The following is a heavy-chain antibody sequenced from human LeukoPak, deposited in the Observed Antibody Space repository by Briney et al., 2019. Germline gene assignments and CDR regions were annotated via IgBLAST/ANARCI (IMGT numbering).Heavy chain of an antibody. CDR2: IGYGGVSI. CDR1: GFPFNKLA. V-gene: IGHV3-23*01. Sequence: GGSLRLSCVASGFPFNKLAMTWVRQVPGRGLEWVAIIGYGGVSIYYADSVKGRFTISRDDSNNTLSLQMNNLRAEDTSIYYCVKSWGWTRPYYNYMQVWGKGTTVTVSS. J-gene: IGHJ6*03. D-gene: IGHD3/OR15-3a*01. CDR3: VKSWGWTRPYYNYMQV.